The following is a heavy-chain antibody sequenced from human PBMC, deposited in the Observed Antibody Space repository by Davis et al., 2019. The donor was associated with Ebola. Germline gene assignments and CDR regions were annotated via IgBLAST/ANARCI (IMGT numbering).Heavy chain of an antibody. J-gene: IGHJ6*02. CDR1: GFTFSDYY. CDR3: ARSGYGDYDPRYYYYGMDV. Sequence: GESLKISCAASGFTFSDYYMSWIRQAPGKGLEWVSYISSSGSTIYYADSVKGRFTISRDNAKNSLYLQMNSLRAEDTAVYYCARSGYGDYDPRYYYYGMDVWGQGTTVTVSS. V-gene: IGHV3-11*01. CDR2: ISSSGSTI. D-gene: IGHD4-17*01.